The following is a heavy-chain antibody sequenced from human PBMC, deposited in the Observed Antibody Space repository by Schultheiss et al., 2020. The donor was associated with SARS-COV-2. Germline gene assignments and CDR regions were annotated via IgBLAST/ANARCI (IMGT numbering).Heavy chain of an antibody. J-gene: IGHJ4*02. CDR2: IYTSGST. CDR1: GGSFSGYY. Sequence: SETLSLTCAVYGGSFSGYYWSWIRQPAGKGLEWIGRIYTSGSTNYNPSLKSRVAISVDTSKNQFSLKLSSVTAADTAVYYCARGVGIWFGELSAPWFDYWGQGTLVTVSS. CDR3: ARGVGIWFGELSAPWFDY. D-gene: IGHD3-10*01. V-gene: IGHV4-59*10.